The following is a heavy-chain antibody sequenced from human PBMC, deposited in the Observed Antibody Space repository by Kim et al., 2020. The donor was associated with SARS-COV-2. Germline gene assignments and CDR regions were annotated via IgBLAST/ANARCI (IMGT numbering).Heavy chain of an antibody. Sequence: STSYADSVKGRFTISRDNAKNTLYLQMNSLRAEDTAVYYCAREGAVPFDYWGQGTLVTVSS. CDR2: ST. J-gene: IGHJ4*02. V-gene: IGHV3-74*01. CDR3: AREGAVPFDY. D-gene: IGHD6-19*01.